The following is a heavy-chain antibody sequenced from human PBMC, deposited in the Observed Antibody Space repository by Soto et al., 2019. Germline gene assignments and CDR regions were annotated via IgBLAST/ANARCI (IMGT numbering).Heavy chain of an antibody. CDR3: GRGRSGQIVVFY. Sequence: ASVKVSCKASGYTFTGHYIHWVRQAPEQGPEWMGEIGPESGATRYAQRFQGRVTMTRDMSITTVYIELNNLSPDDTAVYYCGRGRSGQIVVFYWGQGTPVTVSS. V-gene: IGHV1-2*02. J-gene: IGHJ4*02. D-gene: IGHD1-26*01. CDR1: GYTFTGHY. CDR2: IGPESGAT.